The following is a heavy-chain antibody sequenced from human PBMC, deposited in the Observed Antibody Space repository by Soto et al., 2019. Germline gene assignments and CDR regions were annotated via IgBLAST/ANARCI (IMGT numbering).Heavy chain of an antibody. D-gene: IGHD6-6*01. J-gene: IGHJ3*02. CDR2: IYPGDSDT. CDR3: ARPKQLAYDAFDI. Sequence: AEALKISCKGSGYSFTSYWIGWVRQMPGKGLEWMGIIYPGDSDTRYSPSFQGQVTISADKSISTAYLQWSSLKASDTAMYYCARPKQLAYDAFDICGQVTMGTGS. CDR1: GYSFTSYW. V-gene: IGHV5-51*01.